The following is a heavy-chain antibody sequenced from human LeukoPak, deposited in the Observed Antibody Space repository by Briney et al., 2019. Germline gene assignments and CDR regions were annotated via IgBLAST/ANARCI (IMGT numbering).Heavy chain of an antibody. CDR3: ARGPATRVYYFDY. V-gene: IGHV3-21*01. Sequence: GGSLRLSCAASGFTFNSYSLSWVRQAPGKGLEWVSSISSDGDYIYYADSLKGRFTISRDNAKDSLYLQMNNLRAEDTAVYYCARGPATRVYYFDYWGQGTLVTVSS. CDR1: GFTFNSYS. D-gene: IGHD1-26*01. CDR2: ISSDGDYI. J-gene: IGHJ4*02.